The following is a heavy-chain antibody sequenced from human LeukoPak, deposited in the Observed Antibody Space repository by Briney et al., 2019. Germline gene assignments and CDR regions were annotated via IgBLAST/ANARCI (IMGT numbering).Heavy chain of an antibody. CDR3: ARDYYDSSGFPFDF. J-gene: IGHJ4*02. CDR1: GGSISSSSYY. CDR2: IYYSGST. Sequence: SETLSLTCTVSGGSISSSSYYWGWIRQPPGKGLEWIGSIYYSGSTYYNPSLKSRVTISVDTSKNQFSLKLSSVTAADTAVYYCARDYYDSSGFPFDFWGQGILVTVSS. V-gene: IGHV4-39*07. D-gene: IGHD3-22*01.